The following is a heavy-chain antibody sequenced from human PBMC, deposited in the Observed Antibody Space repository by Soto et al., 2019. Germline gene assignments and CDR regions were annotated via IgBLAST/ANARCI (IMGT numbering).Heavy chain of an antibody. CDR1: GFTFSSYA. D-gene: IGHD5-12*01. CDR2: ISSNGGST. V-gene: IGHV3-64*01. J-gene: IGHJ4*02. Sequence: GGSLRLSCAASGFTFSSYAMHWVRQAPGKGLEYVSAISSNGGSTYYANSVKGRFTISRDNSKNTLYLQMGSLRAEDMAVYYCARDRRGYSGLLDYWGPGTLVTVSS. CDR3: ARDRRGYSGLLDY.